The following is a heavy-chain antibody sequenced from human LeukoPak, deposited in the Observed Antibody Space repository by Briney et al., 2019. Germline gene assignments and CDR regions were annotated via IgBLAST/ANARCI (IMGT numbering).Heavy chain of an antibody. J-gene: IGHJ4*02. CDR1: GFTFSDYY. CDR2: ISSSGSTI. V-gene: IGHV3-11*04. Sequence: GGSLRLSCAASGFTFSDYYMSWIRQAPGKGLEWVSYISSSGSTIYYADSVKGRFTISRDNAKNSLYLQMNSLRAEDTAVYYCARDRPFLWFGESNDYWGQGTLVTVSS. D-gene: IGHD3-10*01. CDR3: ARDRPFLWFGESNDY.